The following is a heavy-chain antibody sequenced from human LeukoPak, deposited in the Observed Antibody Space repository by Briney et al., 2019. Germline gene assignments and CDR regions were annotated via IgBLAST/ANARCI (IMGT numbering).Heavy chain of an antibody. CDR3: AXXXXXXXGYSYGYFDY. CDR2: INPNSGGT. D-gene: IGHD5-18*01. CDR1: GYTFTGYY. J-gene: IGHJ4*02. Sequence: ASVKVSCKASGYTFTGYYMHWVRQAPGQGLEWMGWINPNSGGTNYAQKFQGRVTMTRDTSISTAYMELSRLRSDDTAVYYCAXXXXXXXGYSYGYFDYWGQGTLVTVSS. V-gene: IGHV1-2*02.